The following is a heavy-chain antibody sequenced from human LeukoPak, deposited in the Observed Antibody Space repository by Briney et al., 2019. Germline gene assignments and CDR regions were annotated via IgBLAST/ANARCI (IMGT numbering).Heavy chain of an antibody. J-gene: IGHJ4*02. V-gene: IGHV6-1*01. Sequence: SQTLSLTCAMSGDSDSSNSAAWNWIRQSPSRGLEWLGRTYYRSKWYSDFALSVKSRMTINPDTSKNQFSLQLSSVTPEDTAVYYCARTSGNYHYFDYWGQGTLVTVSS. CDR3: ARTSGNYHYFDY. CDR2: TYYRSKWYS. D-gene: IGHD1-26*01. CDR1: GDSDSSNSAA.